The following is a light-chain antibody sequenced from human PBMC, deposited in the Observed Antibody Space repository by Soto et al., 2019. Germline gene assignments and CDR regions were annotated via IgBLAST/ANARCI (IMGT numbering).Light chain of an antibody. CDR1: SSNIGTYG. J-gene: IGLJ3*02. Sequence: QSVLTQPPSASGTPGQRVTISCSGSSSNIGTYGVNWYQQLPGTAPKLLIYSNNQRPSGVPDRFSGSKSGTSASLAISGLQSEDEADYYCAAWDDSLNGPVFGEGTKLTVL. CDR3: AAWDDSLNGPV. CDR2: SNN. V-gene: IGLV1-44*01.